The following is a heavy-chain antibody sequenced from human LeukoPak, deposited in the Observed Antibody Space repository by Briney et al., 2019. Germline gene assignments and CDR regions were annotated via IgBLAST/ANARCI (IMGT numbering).Heavy chain of an antibody. CDR1: GGSFSGYY. Sequence: SETLSLTCAVYGGSFSGYYWSWIRQPPGKGLEWIGEINHSGSTNYNPSLKSRVTISVDTSKNQFSLKLSSVTAADTAVYYCARHASSWYYYYGMDVWGQGTTVTVSS. CDR3: ARHASSWYYYYGMDV. J-gene: IGHJ6*02. V-gene: IGHV4-34*01. D-gene: IGHD6-13*01. CDR2: INHSGST.